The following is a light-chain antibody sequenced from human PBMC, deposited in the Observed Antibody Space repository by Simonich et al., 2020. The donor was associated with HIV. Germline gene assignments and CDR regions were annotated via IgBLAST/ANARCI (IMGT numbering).Light chain of an antibody. CDR2: TAS. Sequence: DIQMTQSPSSLSASVGDRVTITCRASQSISTYLNWYQQKPGTAPKLLIYTASSLQSGVPSRFSGSGSGTDFTLTISSLQPEDFATYYCQQSYSTPGTFGGGTRVDIK. V-gene: IGKV1-39*01. J-gene: IGKJ4*01. CDR3: QQSYSTPGT. CDR1: QSISTY.